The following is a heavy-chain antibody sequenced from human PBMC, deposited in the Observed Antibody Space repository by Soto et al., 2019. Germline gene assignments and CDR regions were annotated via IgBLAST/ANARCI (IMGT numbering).Heavy chain of an antibody. D-gene: IGHD4-17*01. CDR3: AAYGDYGHYYYYGMDV. CDR2: ISSSSSYI. CDR1: GFTFSSYS. J-gene: IGHJ6*02. V-gene: IGHV3-21*01. Sequence: GGSLRLSCAASGFTFSSYSMNWVRQAPGKGLEWVSSISSSSSYIYYADSVKGRFTISRDNAKNSLYLQMNSLRAEDTAVYYCAAYGDYGHYYYYGMDVWGQGTTVTVSS.